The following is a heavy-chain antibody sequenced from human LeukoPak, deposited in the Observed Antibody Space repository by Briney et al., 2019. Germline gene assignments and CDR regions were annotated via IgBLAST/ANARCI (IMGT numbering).Heavy chain of an antibody. CDR3: ARDLIGSAFDI. J-gene: IGHJ3*02. CDR2: IYYSGST. CDR1: GGSISSYD. Sequence: KPSETLSLTCTVSGGSISSYDWSWIRQPPGKGLEWVGYIYYSGSTNYNPSLKSRVTISVDTSKNQFSLKLSSVTAADTAVYYCARDLIGSAFDIWGQATMVTVSS. D-gene: IGHD3-22*01. V-gene: IGHV4-59*01.